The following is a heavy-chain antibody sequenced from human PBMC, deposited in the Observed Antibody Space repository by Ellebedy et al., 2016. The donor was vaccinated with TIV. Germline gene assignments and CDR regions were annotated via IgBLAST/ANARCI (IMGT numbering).Heavy chain of an antibody. J-gene: IGHJ4*02. CDR1: GFSLSTSRLS. CDR3: ARISSGWGFDY. D-gene: IGHD6-19*01. V-gene: IGHV2-70*17. Sequence: SGPTLVKPTQTLTLTCTFSGFSLSTSRLSVSWIRQPPGKALEWLARIDWDDDKFYSTSLGTRLTISKDSSENQVVLTMTNMDPEDTATYYCARISSGWGFDYWGQGALVTVSS. CDR2: IDWDDDK.